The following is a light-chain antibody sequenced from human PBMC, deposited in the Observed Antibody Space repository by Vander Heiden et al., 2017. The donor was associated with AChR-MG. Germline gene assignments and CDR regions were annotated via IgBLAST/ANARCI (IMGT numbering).Light chain of an antibody. Sequence: EIVMTQSPATLSVSPGERATLSCRASQSVGSNVAWYQQKPGHAPRLLISGASTRASGVPVRFSDSGYGTEFTLTISSRQSEDYAVYYCQQDKNWPPWTFGLGTKVDLK. CDR1: QSVGSN. J-gene: IGKJ1*01. CDR2: GAS. V-gene: IGKV3-15*01. CDR3: QQDKNWPPWT.